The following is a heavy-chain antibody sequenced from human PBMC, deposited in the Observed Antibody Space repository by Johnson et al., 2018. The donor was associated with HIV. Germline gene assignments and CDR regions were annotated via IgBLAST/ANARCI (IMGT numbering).Heavy chain of an antibody. V-gene: IGHV3-74*01. Sequence: VQLVESGGGLVQPGGSLRLSCAASGFTFSSYWMHWVRQAPGKGLVWVSRINSDGSSTSYADSVKGRFTISRDNAKNTLYLQMNSLRAEDTALYYCAREGIAARPGAFDIWGQGTMVTVSS. D-gene: IGHD6-6*01. CDR1: GFTFSSYW. CDR3: AREGIAARPGAFDI. CDR2: INSDGSST. J-gene: IGHJ3*02.